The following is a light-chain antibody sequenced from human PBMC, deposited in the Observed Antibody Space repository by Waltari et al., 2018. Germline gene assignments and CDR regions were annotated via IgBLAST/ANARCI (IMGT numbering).Light chain of an antibody. V-gene: IGLV2-23*01. CDR3: CSYAGSSTWV. CDR2: EGS. Sequence: QPAPPHPDPVSGCAGQPIIIPCPRPSQYVGGCNLVSWYQQHPGKAPKLMIYEGSKRSSGVSNRFSGSKSGNTASLTSAGLQAEDEADYCCCSYAGSSTWVFGGGTKLTVL. CDR1: SQYVGGCNL. J-gene: IGLJ3*02.